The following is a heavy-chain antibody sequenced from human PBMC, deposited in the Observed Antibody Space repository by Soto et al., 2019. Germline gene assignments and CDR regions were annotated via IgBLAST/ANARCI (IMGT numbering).Heavy chain of an antibody. D-gene: IGHD1-1*01. V-gene: IGHV4-34*12. Sequence: SETLSLTCAVYGGSFSDYYWSWIRQPPGKGQEWIGEIFHRGNTYYNPSLQSRVTISVDTSKNQFSLKLNSVTVADTAVYFCAGRSSLASVQIFVGKISNYNWFDPWGQGTLVTVSS. CDR1: GGSFSDYY. CDR2: IFHRGNT. J-gene: IGHJ5*02. CDR3: AGRSSLASVQIFVGKISNYNWFDP.